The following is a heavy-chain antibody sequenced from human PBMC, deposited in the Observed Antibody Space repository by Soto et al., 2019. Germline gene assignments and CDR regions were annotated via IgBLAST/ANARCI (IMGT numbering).Heavy chain of an antibody. CDR2: ISDSGGST. CDR1: GFTFSSYA. CDR3: AKGTYYCGSAPYYFDY. Sequence: GWSLRLSCAASGFTFSSYAMSWVRQAPGKGLEWVSGISDSGGSTHYADSVKGRFTISRDNSKNTLYLQMNSLRAEDTAVYYCAKGTYYCGSAPYYFDYWGQGTLVTVSS. D-gene: IGHD3-10*01. V-gene: IGHV3-23*01. J-gene: IGHJ4*02.